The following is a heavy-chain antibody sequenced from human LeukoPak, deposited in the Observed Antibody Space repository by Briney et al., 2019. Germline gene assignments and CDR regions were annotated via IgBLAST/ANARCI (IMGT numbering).Heavy chain of an antibody. CDR3: AGDPATSYHYDSSGDSESSRY. V-gene: IGHV1-18*01. CDR1: GYTFTSYG. Sequence: GASVKVSCKASGYTFTSYGITWVRQAPGQGLEWMGWISPYNGNTNYAQKFQGRVTMTTDTSTSTAYMELRSLRSDDTAVFYCAGDPATSYHYDSSGDSESSRYWGQGTLVTVSS. CDR2: ISPYNGNT. D-gene: IGHD3-22*01. J-gene: IGHJ4*02.